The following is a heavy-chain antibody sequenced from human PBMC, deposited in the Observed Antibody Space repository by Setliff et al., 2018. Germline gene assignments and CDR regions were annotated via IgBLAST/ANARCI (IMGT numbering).Heavy chain of an antibody. J-gene: IGHJ3*02. Sequence: ASVKVSCKASGYTFTSHYMHWVRQAPGLGLEWMGTINPSSGRTSYAQKFQGRVTMTRDTSTSTVYMDMSSLRSEDTAVYYCARDVFPYHYEGAFDIWVQGTMVTVSS. D-gene: IGHD3-22*01. CDR2: INPSSGRT. CDR1: GYTFTSHY. CDR3: ARDVFPYHYEGAFDI. V-gene: IGHV1-46*01.